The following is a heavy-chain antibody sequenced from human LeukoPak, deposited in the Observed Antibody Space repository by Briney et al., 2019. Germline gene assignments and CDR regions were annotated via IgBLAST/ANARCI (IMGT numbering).Heavy chain of an antibody. Sequence: PGGSLRLSCAASGFTFSSYAMNWVRQAPGKGLEWVSGTRNTGSSTYYADSVKGRFTISRDNPKNTLSLQMKSLRVEDTAVYYCAKSDGSLPLLFDYWGQGTLVTVSS. CDR2: TRNTGSST. J-gene: IGHJ4*02. CDR1: GFTFSSYA. V-gene: IGHV3-23*01. CDR3: AKSDGSLPLLFDY. D-gene: IGHD1-26*01.